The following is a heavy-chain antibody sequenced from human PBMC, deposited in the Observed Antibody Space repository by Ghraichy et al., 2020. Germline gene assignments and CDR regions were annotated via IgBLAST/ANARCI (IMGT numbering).Heavy chain of an antibody. CDR1: GGSISSSSYY. Sequence: SETLSLTCTVSGGSISSSSYYWGWIRQPPGKGLEWIGSIYYSGSTYYNPSLKSRVTISVDTSKNKLSLKLSTVTAADTAVYYCARVIIVVVPAAILPPPSYNWFDPWGQGTLVTVSS. D-gene: IGHD2-2*02. CDR2: IYYSGST. CDR3: ARVIIVVVPAAILPPPSYNWFDP. V-gene: IGHV4-39*01. J-gene: IGHJ5*02.